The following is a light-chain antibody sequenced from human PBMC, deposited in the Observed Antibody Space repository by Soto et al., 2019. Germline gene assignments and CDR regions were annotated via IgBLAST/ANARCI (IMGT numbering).Light chain of an antibody. CDR3: QQYEILPT. J-gene: IGKJ5*01. V-gene: IGKV1-33*01. CDR1: QNINNY. Sequence: DIQMTQSPSSLSASVGDRVTITCQASQNINNYLNLYQQKPGRAPKLLIYDASNLEAGVPSRFRGSGSGTDFTFTISCLQPEDIASYCCQQYEILPTFGQGTRLEIK. CDR2: DAS.